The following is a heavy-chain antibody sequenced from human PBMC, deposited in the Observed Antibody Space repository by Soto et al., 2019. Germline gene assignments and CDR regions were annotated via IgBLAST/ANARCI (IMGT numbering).Heavy chain of an antibody. D-gene: IGHD3-3*01. CDR1: GFTVSSNY. Sequence: GGSLRLSCAASGFTVSSNYMSCVRQAPGKGLEWVSVIYSGGSTYYADSVKGRFTISRDNSKNTLYLQMNSLRAEDTAVYYCARSFTLFGVVTFMDVWGKGTTVTVYS. CDR2: IYSGGST. CDR3: ARSFTLFGVVTFMDV. V-gene: IGHV3-66*01. J-gene: IGHJ6*03.